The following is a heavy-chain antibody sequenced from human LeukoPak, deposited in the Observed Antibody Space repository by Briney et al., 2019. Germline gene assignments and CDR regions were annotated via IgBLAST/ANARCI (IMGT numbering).Heavy chain of an antibody. Sequence: GGSLRLSCAASGFTFSSNGMHWVRQAPGKGLEWVAFIRYAGSNKYYADSVKGRFTISRDNSKNTLYLQMNSLRAEDTAVYYCARETTIFGVVTEIGYFDYWGQGTLVTVSS. CDR3: ARETTIFGVVTEIGYFDY. J-gene: IGHJ4*02. CDR1: GFTFSSNG. CDR2: IRYAGSNK. D-gene: IGHD3-3*01. V-gene: IGHV3-30*02.